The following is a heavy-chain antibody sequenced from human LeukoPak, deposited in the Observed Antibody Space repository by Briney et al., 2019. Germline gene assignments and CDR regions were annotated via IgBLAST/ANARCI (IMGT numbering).Heavy chain of an antibody. D-gene: IGHD2-15*01. CDR3: ARQQQFCSGGNCYSLNAFDL. CDR2: IYPGDSDT. V-gene: IGHV5-51*01. Sequence: GESLKISCKGSGYNFITYWIGWVRQMPGKGLEWMGIIYPGDSDTRYSPSFQGQVTFSADKSISTAYLQWSSLKASDTAMYYCARQQQFCSGGNCYSLNAFDLWGQGTVVTVSS. J-gene: IGHJ3*01. CDR1: GYNFITYW.